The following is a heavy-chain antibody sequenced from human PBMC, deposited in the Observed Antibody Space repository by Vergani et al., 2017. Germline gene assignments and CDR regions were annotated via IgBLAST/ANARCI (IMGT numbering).Heavy chain of an antibody. J-gene: IGHJ6*02. Sequence: EVQLVQSGAEVKKPGESLKISCKGSGYSFTSYWIGWVRQMPEKGLEWMGIIYPDDSDTRYSPSFQGQVTISADKSISTAYLQWSSLKASDTAIYYCARQFSWSGCAHYGIDVWGQGTTVTVSS. D-gene: IGHD3-3*01. V-gene: IGHV5-51*01. CDR2: IYPDDSDT. CDR1: GYSFTSYW. CDR3: ARQFSWSGCAHYGIDV.